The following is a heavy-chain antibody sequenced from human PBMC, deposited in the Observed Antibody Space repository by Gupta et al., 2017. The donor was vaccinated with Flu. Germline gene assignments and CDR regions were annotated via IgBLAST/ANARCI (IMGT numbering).Heavy chain of an antibody. J-gene: IGHJ4*02. CDR3: TRDYYDSTGPAQN. D-gene: IGHD3-22*01. CDR2: GATT. Sequence: GATTDYAAPVKGRFTISRDDSKSTLYVQMNSLTIDDTAMYYCTRDYYDSTGPAQNWGQGTLVTVSS. V-gene: IGHV3-15*01.